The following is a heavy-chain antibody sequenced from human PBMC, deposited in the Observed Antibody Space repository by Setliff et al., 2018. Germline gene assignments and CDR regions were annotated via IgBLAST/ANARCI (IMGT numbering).Heavy chain of an antibody. J-gene: IGHJ4*02. Sequence: LSLTCTVSGGGSINNYYWSWVRQSPGKGLEWIGFVHFGGDTNYNPSLKSRVTISADTSNNQFSLNLRSVTAADTAVYFCARQPSSGAYYNPRPYYFDYWGQGTLVPSPQ. CDR3: ARQPSSGAYYNPRPYYFDY. D-gene: IGHD3-10*01. CDR1: GGGSINNYY. V-gene: IGHV4-59*08. CDR2: VHFGGDT.